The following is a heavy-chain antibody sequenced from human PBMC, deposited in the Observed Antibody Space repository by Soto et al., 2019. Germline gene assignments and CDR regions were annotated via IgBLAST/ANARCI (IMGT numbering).Heavy chain of an antibody. CDR1: GASITSGDYY. V-gene: IGHV4-30-4*01. J-gene: IGHJ4*02. D-gene: IGHD3-3*01. CDR3: ARVTPPNADYDFWHGYYIHDY. Sequence: QVQLQESGPGLVKPSQTLSLTCTVSGASITSGDYYWSWIRQPPGKGLEWIGYIYYSGSTYYNPSLRGRVTISVDTSKNQFSLKVYSVTAADTAVYYCARVTPPNADYDFWHGYYIHDYWGQGTLVTVSS. CDR2: IYYSGST.